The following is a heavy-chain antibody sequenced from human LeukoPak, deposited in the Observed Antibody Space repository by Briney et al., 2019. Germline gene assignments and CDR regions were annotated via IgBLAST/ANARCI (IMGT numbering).Heavy chain of an antibody. CDR2: ISGSSAIT. CDR1: GFAFKTYA. V-gene: IGHV3-23*01. Sequence: TGGSLRLSCAASGFAFKTYAMSWVRQAPGKGREGVSAISGSSAITYYADSVKGRCTISRDNSENTLYVQMNRLSAEDTAVYYCAKGDGYNSADFLDYWGQGTLVTVSS. D-gene: IGHD5-12*01. CDR3: AKGDGYNSADFLDY. J-gene: IGHJ4*02.